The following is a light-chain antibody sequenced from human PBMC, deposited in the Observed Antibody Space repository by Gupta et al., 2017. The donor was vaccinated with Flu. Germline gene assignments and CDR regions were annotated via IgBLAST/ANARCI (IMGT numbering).Light chain of an antibody. J-gene: IGLJ2*01. V-gene: IGLV2-14*01. CDR2: EVS. Sequence: QSALTHPAAVSVSPGRSSTISCTGTSSDVGGYNYVSWYQQPPAKAHNLMIYEVSNRPAGVSNRSAAYKAGTTAFPTTSGHEAEDAAYYYCTEYTSRSSLVFGGGTKLTVL. CDR1: SSDVGGYNY. CDR3: TEYTSRSSLV.